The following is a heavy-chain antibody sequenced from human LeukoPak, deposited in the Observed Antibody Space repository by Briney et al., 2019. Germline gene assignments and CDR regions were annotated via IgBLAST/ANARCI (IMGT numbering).Heavy chain of an antibody. CDR1: GFTVSSNY. CDR2: ISSSGNTI. Sequence: GGSLRLSCAASGFTVSSNYMSWVRQAPGKGLEWVSYISSSGNTIHYADSVKGRFTISRDNAKNSLYLQMNSPRAEDTAVYYCARVKYYYGTDVWGQGTTVTVSS. CDR3: ARVKYYYGTDV. J-gene: IGHJ6*02. V-gene: IGHV3-11*01.